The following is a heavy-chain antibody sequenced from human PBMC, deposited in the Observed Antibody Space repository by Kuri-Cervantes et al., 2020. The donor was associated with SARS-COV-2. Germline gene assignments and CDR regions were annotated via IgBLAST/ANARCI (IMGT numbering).Heavy chain of an antibody. J-gene: IGHJ6*03. CDR1: GFTFRSYS. Sequence: GGSLKISCAASGFTFRSYSMNWVRQAPGKGLEWVSAISSRSRYIYYADSVKGRFTISRDNAKNSLYLQMNSLSAEDTAVYSCARVKDHPYGSGSRYYYYMDVWGKGTTVTVSS. D-gene: IGHD3-10*01. CDR3: ARVKDHPYGSGSRYYYYMDV. V-gene: IGHV3-21*01. CDR2: ISSRSRYI.